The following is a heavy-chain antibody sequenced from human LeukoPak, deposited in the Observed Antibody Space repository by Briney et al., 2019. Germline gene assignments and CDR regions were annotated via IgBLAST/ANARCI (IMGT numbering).Heavy chain of an antibody. J-gene: IGHJ4*02. CDR3: ARESGKFDY. Sequence: GVSLRLSCVASGLPICDLAMHWLRHAPGQALGWVSLISGDGVSTLFADYVKGRFSISRDNSKNSLLLEMSSLRTEDTAMYYCARESGKFDYWGQGTLVAVSS. V-gene: IGHV3-43*02. CDR1: GLPICDLA. CDR2: ISGDGVST.